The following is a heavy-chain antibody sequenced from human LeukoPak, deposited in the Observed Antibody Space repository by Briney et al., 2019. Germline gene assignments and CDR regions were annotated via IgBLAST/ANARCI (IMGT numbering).Heavy chain of an antibody. CDR1: GFNFDAYA. V-gene: IGHV3-43*02. D-gene: IGHD6-13*01. CDR2: ISADGGST. J-gene: IGHJ4*02. Sequence: GGSLRLSCAASGFNFDAYAMHWGRQAPGKGLQWVSLISADGGSTYYADSVKGRFTISRDNSKNSLYLQMNSLTTEDTAFYYCAKDKAGTIVWYGRWAIGLFDYWGQGTLVTVSS. CDR3: AKDKAGTIVWYGRWAIGLFDY.